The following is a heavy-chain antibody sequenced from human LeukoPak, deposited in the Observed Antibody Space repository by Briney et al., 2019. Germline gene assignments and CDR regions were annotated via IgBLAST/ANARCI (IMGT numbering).Heavy chain of an antibody. CDR2: IYQSGIT. V-gene: IGHV4-4*02. CDR1: GDSISSGNY. Sequence: SETLSLTCGVSGDSISSGNYWNWVRQPPGKGLEWIGDIYQSGITNYNPSLKSRVTMSVDKSKNEFSLKLDSVTAADTAVYYCARDPRPRGGWFYFYYLGQGILVTGSS. CDR3: ARDPRPRGGWFYFYY. J-gene: IGHJ4*02. D-gene: IGHD6-19*01.